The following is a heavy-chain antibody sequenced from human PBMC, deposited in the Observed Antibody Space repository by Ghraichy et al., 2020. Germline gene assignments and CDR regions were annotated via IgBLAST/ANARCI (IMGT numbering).Heavy chain of an antibody. D-gene: IGHD5-24*01. CDR1: GYSFTSYW. V-gene: IGHV5-51*01. CDR2: IYPGDSDT. CDR3: ARPARWLQFSAFDI. J-gene: IGHJ3*02. Sequence: GESLNISCKGSGYSFTSYWIGWVRQMPGKGLEWIGIIYPGDSDTRYSPSFQGQVTISADKSISTAYLQWSSLKASDTAMYYCARPARWLQFSAFDIWGQGTMVTVSS.